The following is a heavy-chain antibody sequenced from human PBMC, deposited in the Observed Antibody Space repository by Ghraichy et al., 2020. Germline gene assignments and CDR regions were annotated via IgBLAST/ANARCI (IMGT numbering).Heavy chain of an antibody. J-gene: IGHJ5*02. V-gene: IGHV3-33*01. Sequence: GESLNISCAASGFTFSSYGMHWVRQAPGKGLEWVAVIWYDGSNKYYADSVKGRFTISRDNSKNTLYLQMNSLRAEDTAVYYCARERPGIAVAGTRRFDPWGQGTLVTVSS. CDR3: ARERPGIAVAGTRRFDP. D-gene: IGHD6-19*01. CDR2: IWYDGSNK. CDR1: GFTFSSYG.